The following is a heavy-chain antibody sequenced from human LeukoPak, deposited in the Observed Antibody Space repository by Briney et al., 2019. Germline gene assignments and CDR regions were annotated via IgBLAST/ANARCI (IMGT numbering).Heavy chain of an antibody. Sequence: ASVKVSCKASGYTFTSYYMHWVRQAPGQGLEWMGIINPSGGSTSYAQKLQGRVIMTTDTSTSTAYMELRSLRSDDTAVYYCALLRKITIFGVVYNWFDPWGQGTLVTVSS. CDR1: GYTFTSYY. CDR2: INPSGGST. CDR3: ALLRKITIFGVVYNWFDP. V-gene: IGHV1-46*01. J-gene: IGHJ5*02. D-gene: IGHD3-3*01.